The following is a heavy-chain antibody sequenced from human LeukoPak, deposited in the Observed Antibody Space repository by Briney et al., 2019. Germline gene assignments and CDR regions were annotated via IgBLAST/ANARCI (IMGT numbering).Heavy chain of an antibody. CDR1: GYTFTGYY. CDR3: ARGDYYGSGPTYYYYYMDV. CDR2: INPNSGGT. J-gene: IGHJ6*03. D-gene: IGHD3-10*01. V-gene: IGHV1-2*02. Sequence: ASVKVSCKASGYTFTGYYMHWVRQAPGQGLEWMGWINPNSGGTNYAQKFQGRVTMTRDTSISTAYMELSRLRSDDTAVYYCARGDYYGSGPTYYYYYMDVWGKGTTVTISS.